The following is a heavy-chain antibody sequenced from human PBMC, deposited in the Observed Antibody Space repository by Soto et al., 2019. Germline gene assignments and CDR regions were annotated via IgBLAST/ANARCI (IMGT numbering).Heavy chain of an antibody. Sequence: TVYLNCTVSGGSITTGGYYWSWIRQLPGKGLEWIGHRYYSESTYYNPSLKSRVSISLDTSKNQFSLKLSFVTAADTAMYYCARTKCSGGSCYSWSLDYWGQGTPVTVSS. CDR3: ARTKCSGGSCYSWSLDY. V-gene: IGHV4-31*03. CDR2: RYYSEST. CDR1: GGSITTGGYY. D-gene: IGHD2-15*01. J-gene: IGHJ4*02.